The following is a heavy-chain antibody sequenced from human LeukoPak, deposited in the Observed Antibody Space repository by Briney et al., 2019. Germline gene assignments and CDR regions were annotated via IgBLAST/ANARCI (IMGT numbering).Heavy chain of an antibody. CDR3: ARDLGYCSSTSCYGADY. J-gene: IGHJ4*02. Sequence: ASVKVSCKASGYTFTDSGIRWVRQAPGQGLEWMGWISVYNGNTNYAQRLQGRVTMTTDTSTSTAYMELRSLRSDDTAVYYCARDLGYCSSTSCYGADYWGQGTLVTVSS. CDR1: GYTFTDSG. CDR2: ISVYNGNT. V-gene: IGHV1-18*01. D-gene: IGHD2-2*01.